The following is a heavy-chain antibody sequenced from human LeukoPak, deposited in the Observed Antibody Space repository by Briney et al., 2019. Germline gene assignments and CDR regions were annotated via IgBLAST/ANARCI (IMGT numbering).Heavy chain of an antibody. CDR3: ARIAGDYYDSSGYYPNWFDP. D-gene: IGHD3-22*01. J-gene: IGHJ5*02. Sequence: SETLSLTCTVSGGSISSYYWSWIRQPPGKGLEWIGYIYYSGSTNYNPSLKSRVTISVDTSKNQCSLKLSSVTAADTAVYYCARIAGDYYDSSGYYPNWFDPWGQGTLVTVSS. V-gene: IGHV4-59*01. CDR1: GGSISSYY. CDR2: IYYSGST.